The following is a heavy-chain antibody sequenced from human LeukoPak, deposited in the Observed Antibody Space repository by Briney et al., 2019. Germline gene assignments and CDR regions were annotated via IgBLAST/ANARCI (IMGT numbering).Heavy chain of an antibody. CDR1: GGSISSNNW. D-gene: IGHD1-26*01. Sequence: SETLSLTCAVSGGSISSNNWWGWVRQPPGKGLEWIGEIYHSGSPNYNPSLKSRVTISVDTSKNQLSLKLSSVTAADTAVYYCARPLTRGGTYYVWGQGTLVTVSS. CDR2: IYHSGSP. V-gene: IGHV4-4*02. J-gene: IGHJ4*02. CDR3: ARPLTRGGTYYV.